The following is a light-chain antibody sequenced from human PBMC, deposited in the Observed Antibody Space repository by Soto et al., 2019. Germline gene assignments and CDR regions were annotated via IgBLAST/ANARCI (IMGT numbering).Light chain of an antibody. V-gene: IGKV3-20*01. J-gene: IGKJ4*01. CDR3: QQYGSSPGT. Sequence: EIVLTQSPGTMSLSPGERATLSCRASQSVSSYLAWYQQKRGQAPRLLISGASSRATGIPDRVSGSGSGTDFTLTISRLEPEDFAVYYCQQYGSSPGTFGGGDKVEIK. CDR2: GAS. CDR1: QSVSSY.